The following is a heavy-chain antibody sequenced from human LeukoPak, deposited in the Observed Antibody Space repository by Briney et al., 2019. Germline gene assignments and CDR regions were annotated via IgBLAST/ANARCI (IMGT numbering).Heavy chain of an antibody. CDR2: INHSGST. D-gene: IGHD5-18*01. Sequence: SETLSLTCAVYGGSFSGYYWSWIRQSPGKGLEWIGEINHSGSTNYNPSLKSRVTISVDTSKNQFSLKLSSVTAADTAVYYCARKSVDTAMVLQAAFDYWAREPWSPSPQ. J-gene: IGHJ4*02. CDR3: ARKSVDTAMVLQAAFDY. V-gene: IGHV4-34*01. CDR1: GGSFSGYY.